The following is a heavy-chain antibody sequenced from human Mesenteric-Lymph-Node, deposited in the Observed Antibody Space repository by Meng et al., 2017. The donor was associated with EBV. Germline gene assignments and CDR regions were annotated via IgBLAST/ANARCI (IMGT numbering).Heavy chain of an antibody. CDR1: GGSLSGYY. CDR3: ARDRHFDP. Sequence: QVQQQQWGSGLLKPSETLSLPCGVDGGSLSGYYWNWIRQLRGKGLEWIGDINHGGSTSYNPSLKSRVTISVDTSKNEFSLKMTSVTAADTAVYYCARDRHFDPWGQGTLVTVSS. V-gene: IGHV4-34*01. J-gene: IGHJ5*02. CDR2: INHGGST.